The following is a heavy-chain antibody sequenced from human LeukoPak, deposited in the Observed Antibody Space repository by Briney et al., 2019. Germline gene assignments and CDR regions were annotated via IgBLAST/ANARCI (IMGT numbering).Heavy chain of an antibody. D-gene: IGHD2-2*01. Sequence: GGSLRLSCAASGFTFSSYSMNWVRQAPGKGLEWVSSISSSSSYIYYADSVKGRFTISRDNAKNSLYLQMNSLRAEDTAVYYCARDPPHCSSTSSWCSYPFVEEGIDYLGQGTLVTVSS. CDR1: GFTFSSYS. CDR3: ARDPPHCSSTSSWCSYPFVEEGIDY. V-gene: IGHV3-21*01. CDR2: ISSSSSYI. J-gene: IGHJ4*02.